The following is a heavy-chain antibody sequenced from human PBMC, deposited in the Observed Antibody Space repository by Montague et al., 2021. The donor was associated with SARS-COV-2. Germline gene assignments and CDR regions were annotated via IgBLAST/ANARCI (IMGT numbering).Heavy chain of an antibody. Sequence: SLILSCAASVFTVSSYEMNLVRQAPGKGLEWVSYISSSGSTIYYXYSFQVRFTISRDNAKNSLYLQMNSLRAEDTAVYYCARADTAMVIYFDYWGQGTLVTVSS. V-gene: IGHV3-48*03. J-gene: IGHJ4*02. CDR1: VFTVSSYE. CDR2: ISSSGSTI. D-gene: IGHD5-18*01. CDR3: ARADTAMVIYFDY.